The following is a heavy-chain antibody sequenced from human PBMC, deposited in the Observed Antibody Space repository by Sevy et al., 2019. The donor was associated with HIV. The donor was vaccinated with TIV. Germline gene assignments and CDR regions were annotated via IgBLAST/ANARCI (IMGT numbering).Heavy chain of an antibody. CDR3: ARDVGHYYGSGSATVDY. D-gene: IGHD3-10*01. CDR2: ISAYNGNT. CDR1: GYTFTSYG. Sequence: ASVKVSCKASGYTFTSYGISWVRQAPGQGLEWMGWISAYNGNTNYAQKLQGRVTMTTDTSTSTAYMELRSLRSDDTAVYYCARDVGHYYGSGSATVDYWGQGTLVTVSS. J-gene: IGHJ4*02. V-gene: IGHV1-18*01.